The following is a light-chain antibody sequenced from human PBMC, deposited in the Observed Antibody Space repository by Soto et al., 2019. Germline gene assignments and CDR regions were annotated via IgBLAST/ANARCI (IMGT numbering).Light chain of an antibody. CDR1: QSVSSSY. J-gene: IGKJ5*01. Sequence: EIVLTQSPGTLSLSPGERATLSCRASQSVSSSYLAWYQQKPGQAPRLLIYDASSRATGIPDRFSGSGSGTDFTLTISRLEPEDFAVYYCQQYGSSLSITFGQGTRLEIK. CDR3: QQYGSSLSIT. V-gene: IGKV3-20*01. CDR2: DAS.